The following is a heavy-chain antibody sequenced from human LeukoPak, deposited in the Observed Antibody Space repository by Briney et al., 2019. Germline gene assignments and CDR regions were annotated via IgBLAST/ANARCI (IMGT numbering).Heavy chain of an antibody. CDR2: INESGGTT. J-gene: IGHJ5*02. V-gene: IGHV3-23*01. CDR1: GFAFNNYA. CDR3: ARSSRSRVNNWFDP. D-gene: IGHD2-15*01. Sequence: GGSLRLSCAAAGFAFNNYAMNWVRQAPGKGLEWVASINESGGTTDYADSVKGRFTISRDNSKNTLYLQMNSLRVDDTAVYYCARSSRSRVNNWFDPWGQGTLVTVSS.